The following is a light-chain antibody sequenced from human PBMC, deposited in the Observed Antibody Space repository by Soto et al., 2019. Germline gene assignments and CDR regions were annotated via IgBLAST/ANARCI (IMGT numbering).Light chain of an antibody. CDR2: GAS. CDR1: QSVRSN. CDR3: QQYGSSPIT. V-gene: IGKV3-15*01. Sequence: EIVMTQYPATLSVSPGERATLSCRAGQSVRSNLAWYQKKPGQAPRLLIYGASTRAPGIPPTFSGSGSGTDFTLTISRLEPEDFAVYYCQQYGSSPITFGQGTRL. J-gene: IGKJ5*01.